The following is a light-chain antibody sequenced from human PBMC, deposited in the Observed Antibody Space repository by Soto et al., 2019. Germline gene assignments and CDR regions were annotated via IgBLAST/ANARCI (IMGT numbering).Light chain of an antibody. CDR2: DDN. CDR1: NVGDKS. Sequence: SYELNQPTSLSVAPGQPAIITRGGDNVGDKSVHWYQQKPGQAHMMVVYDDNDRPSGIPERFSGSKSGNTATLTISGVEAGDEADYYCQVWDSSADRVAVFGGGTKVTVL. CDR3: QVWDSSADRVAV. J-gene: IGLJ2*01. V-gene: IGLV3-21*02.